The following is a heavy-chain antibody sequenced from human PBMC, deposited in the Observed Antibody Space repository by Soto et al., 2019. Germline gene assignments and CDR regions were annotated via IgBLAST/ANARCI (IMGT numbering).Heavy chain of an antibody. Sequence: QVQLQQWGAGLLKPSETLSLTCAVYGGSFSSYYWSWIRQPPGKGLEWIGEINHSGSNNYNPSLNSRVSRSVDTSKNQFSLKLSSVTAADTAVYYCARGCGYSYGRGGSFDPLGQGTLVTVSS. CDR2: INHSGSN. CDR3: ARGCGYSYGRGGSFDP. J-gene: IGHJ5*02. D-gene: IGHD5-18*01. CDR1: GGSFSSYY. V-gene: IGHV4-34*01.